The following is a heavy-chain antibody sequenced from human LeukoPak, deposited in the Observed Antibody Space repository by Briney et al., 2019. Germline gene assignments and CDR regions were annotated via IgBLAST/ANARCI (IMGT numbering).Heavy chain of an antibody. V-gene: IGHV3-23*01. Sequence: GGSLRPSCAASGFTFSSYAMSWVRQAPGEGLEWVSGISGSGDNTYYADSVKGRFTISRDNSKNTLYVQVNSLGTEDTAAYYCAKGSYYDSSGSFYFDYWGQGTLVTVSS. J-gene: IGHJ4*02. D-gene: IGHD3-22*01. CDR1: GFTFSSYA. CDR3: AKGSYYDSSGSFYFDY. CDR2: ISGSGDNT.